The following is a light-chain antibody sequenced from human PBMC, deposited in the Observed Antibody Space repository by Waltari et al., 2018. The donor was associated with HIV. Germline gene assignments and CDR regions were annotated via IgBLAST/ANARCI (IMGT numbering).Light chain of an antibody. V-gene: IGLV3-21*02. Sequence: SYLLTQPPSVSVAPGQTDRITRGGINIGRLTVHWFQQKQCQAPVVVVHGDADRPSGIPERFSGSISGNTATLIISRVEAGDEADYYCQVGDDSSDHILFAGGTKLTVL. CDR2: GDA. CDR3: QVGDDSSDHIL. CDR1: NIGRLT. J-gene: IGLJ2*01.